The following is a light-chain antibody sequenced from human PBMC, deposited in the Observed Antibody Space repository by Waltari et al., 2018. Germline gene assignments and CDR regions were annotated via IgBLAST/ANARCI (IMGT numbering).Light chain of an antibody. CDR1: SGDVGRYNY. V-gene: IGLV2-11*01. CDR2: DVN. J-gene: IGLJ1*01. CDR3: SSYAGSYIYV. Sequence: QSALTQPRSVSGSPGQSVTISCTGTSGDVGRYNYVSWYQHHPGKAPKLRIYDVNKRPSGVPVRFSGSKSGNTASLTISGLQAEDEADYFCSSYAGSYIYVFGTGTEVTVL.